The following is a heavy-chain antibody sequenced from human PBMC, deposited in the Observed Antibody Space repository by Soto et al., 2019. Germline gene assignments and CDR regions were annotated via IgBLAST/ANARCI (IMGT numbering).Heavy chain of an antibody. Sequence: EVQLVESGGRLVQPGGSLRLSCAASGFMFSAYWMSRVRQDPGKGLEWVATISGGASDKFYVDSVKGRFTISRDDSKNTLYLQMNSLRDEDTTVYYCVREDWHRFDSWGQGNLVTVSS. V-gene: IGHV3-7*01. CDR1: GFMFSAYW. CDR2: ISGGASDK. D-gene: IGHD2-21*01. J-gene: IGHJ4*02. CDR3: VREDWHRFDS.